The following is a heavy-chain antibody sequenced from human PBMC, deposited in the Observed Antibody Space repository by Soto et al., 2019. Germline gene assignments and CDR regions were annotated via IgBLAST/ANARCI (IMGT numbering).Heavy chain of an antibody. CDR1: GGTLSSYA. J-gene: IGHJ6*02. CDR2: IIPIFGTA. D-gene: IGHD6-19*01. CDR3: VSGSVGYYYYGMDV. Sequence: GASVKVSCKASGGTLSSYAISWVRQAPGQGLEWMGGIIPIFGTANYAQKFQGRVTITADESTSTAYMELSSLRSEDTAVYCCVSGSVGYYYYGMDVWGQGTTVTVSS. V-gene: IGHV1-69*13.